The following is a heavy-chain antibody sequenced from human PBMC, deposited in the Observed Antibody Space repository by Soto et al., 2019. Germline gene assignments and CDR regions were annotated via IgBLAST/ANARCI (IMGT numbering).Heavy chain of an antibody. CDR2: ISGSGAST. CDR1: GFTFAGYST. J-gene: IGHJ5*01. Sequence: EVHLLESGGGLVQPGGSLRLSCAASGFTFAGYSTMSWVRQAPGKGLEWVSSISGSGASTYYADSVKGRFTISRDNSKNTLFLQMNSLRVEDTAVYFCARDASGTTSFLASWGQGTLVTVSS. D-gene: IGHD1-1*01. CDR3: ARDASGTTSFLAS. V-gene: IGHV3-23*01.